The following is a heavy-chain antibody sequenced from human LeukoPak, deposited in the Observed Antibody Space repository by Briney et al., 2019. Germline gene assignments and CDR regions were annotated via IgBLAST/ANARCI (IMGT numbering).Heavy chain of an antibody. J-gene: IGHJ3*02. V-gene: IGHV3-33*01. CDR1: GFTFSSYG. CDR3: ARRGVAFVM. CDR2: IWYDGSNK. D-gene: IGHD2-8*01. Sequence: GGSLRLSCAASGFTFSSYGMHWVRQAPGQGLEWVAVIWYDGSNKYYADSVKGRFTISRDNSKNTLYLQMNSLRAEDTAVYYCARRGVAFVMWGERTVVSVSS.